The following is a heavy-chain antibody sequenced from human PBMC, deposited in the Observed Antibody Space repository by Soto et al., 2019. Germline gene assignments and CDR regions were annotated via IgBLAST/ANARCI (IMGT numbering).Heavy chain of an antibody. D-gene: IGHD6-13*01. CDR1: GGSISSSSYY. CDR2: IYYSGST. Sequence: PSETLSLTCTVSGGSISSSSYYWGWIRQPPGKGLEWIGSIYYSGSTYYNPSLKSRVTISVDTSKNQFSLKLSSVTAADTAVYYCARHPYSSSWYRVAIDISGQGTMVTVS. J-gene: IGHJ3*02. CDR3: ARHPYSSSWYRVAIDI. V-gene: IGHV4-39*01.